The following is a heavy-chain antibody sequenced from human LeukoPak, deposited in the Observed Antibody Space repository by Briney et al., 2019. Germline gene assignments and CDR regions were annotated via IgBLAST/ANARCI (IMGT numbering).Heavy chain of an antibody. CDR2: IYYSGST. CDR1: GGSISSYY. Sequence: SETLSLTCTVSGGSISSYYWSWLRQPPGKGLEWIGYIYYSGSTNYNPSLKSRVTISVDTSKNQFSLKLSSVTAADTAVYYCARGQAHGMDVWGQGTTVTASS. CDR3: ARGQAHGMDV. V-gene: IGHV4-59*01. J-gene: IGHJ6*02.